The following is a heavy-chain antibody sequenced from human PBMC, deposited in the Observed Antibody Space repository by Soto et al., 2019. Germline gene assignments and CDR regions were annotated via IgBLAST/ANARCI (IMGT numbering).Heavy chain of an antibody. CDR3: ASHCESSGYYFRGLDY. D-gene: IGHD3-22*01. V-gene: IGHV1-69*12. CDR1: GGTFSSYA. J-gene: IGHJ4*02. Sequence: QVQLVQSGAEVKKPGSSVKVSCKASGGTFSSYAISWVRQAPGQGLEWMGGIIPIFGTADYAQKFQGRVTSTADESTSTAYTELGSLRSEDTAVYCCASHCESSGYYFRGLDYWGQGTLVTVAS. CDR2: IIPIFGTA.